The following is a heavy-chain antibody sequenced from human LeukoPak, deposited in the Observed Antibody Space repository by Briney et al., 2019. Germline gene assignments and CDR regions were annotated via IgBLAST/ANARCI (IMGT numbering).Heavy chain of an antibody. Sequence: SETLSLTRTVSGDSVTNDFFWGWVRQPPGKELEWIGSFCLGRDTYYRPSLKSRVTISVDTSKNQFSLNLNSVTAADTAVYYCARWASISREPGGFFDHWGQGTLVTVSS. CDR2: FCLGRDT. CDR3: ARWASISREPGGFFDH. J-gene: IGHJ4*02. CDR1: GDSVTNDFF. D-gene: IGHD1-14*01. V-gene: IGHV4-38-2*02.